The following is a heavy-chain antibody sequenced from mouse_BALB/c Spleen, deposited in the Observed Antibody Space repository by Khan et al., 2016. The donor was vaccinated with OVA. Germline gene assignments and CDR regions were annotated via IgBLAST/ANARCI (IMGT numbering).Heavy chain of an antibody. CDR1: GFSLTNYG. J-gene: IGHJ4*01. D-gene: IGHD2-10*01. CDR3: ARQPYYHYNVMDY. CDR2: MWSDGST. V-gene: IGHV2-6-1*01. Sequence: QVQLKQSGPGLVAPSQSLSITCTISGFSLTNYGVHWVRQPPGKGLEWMVLMWSDGSTTYNSALKYRLTISKDNSTSQAFLKMNSLQTDDTAMYFCARQPYYHYNVMDYWGQGTSVTVSS.